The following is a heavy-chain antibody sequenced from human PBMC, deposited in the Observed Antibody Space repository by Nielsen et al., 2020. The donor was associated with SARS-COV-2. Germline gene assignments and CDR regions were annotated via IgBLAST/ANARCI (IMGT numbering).Heavy chain of an antibody. CDR2: ISWNSASI. J-gene: IGHJ4*02. Sequence: SLKISCEASGFPFKNCAMHWVRQAPRRGLEWVSSISWNSASIAYADSVKGRFTVSRDNAKNTLYLQMNSLRAEDTAVYFCVRAINGDYWGQGTLVTVSS. CDR3: VRAINGDY. CDR1: GFPFKNCA. V-gene: IGHV3-9*01.